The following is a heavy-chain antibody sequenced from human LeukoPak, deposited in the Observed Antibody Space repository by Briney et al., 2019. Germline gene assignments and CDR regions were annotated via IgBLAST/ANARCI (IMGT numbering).Heavy chain of an antibody. D-gene: IGHD4-17*01. V-gene: IGHV3-23*01. Sequence: GGSLRLSCAASGFTFSTYAMSWVRQAPGKGLEWVSGVTVTGDRTLYADSVRGRFTISRDNFKNTLFLEMRRLRADDTAFYYCAKDLSNFGDLGYFDHWGQGDLATVTS. CDR1: GFTFSTYA. CDR3: AKDLSNFGDLGYFDH. J-gene: IGHJ5*02. CDR2: VTVTGDRT.